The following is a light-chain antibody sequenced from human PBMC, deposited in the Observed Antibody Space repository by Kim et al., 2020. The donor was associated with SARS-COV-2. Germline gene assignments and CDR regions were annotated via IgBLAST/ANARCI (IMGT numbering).Light chain of an antibody. J-gene: IGKJ5*01. CDR3: QQHSNWPPFT. Sequence: EIVLTQSPATLSLSPGERATLSCRASQSVSSFLAWYQQKPGQAPRLLIFGASTRATGIPARFSASGSGTDFTLTISSLESEDFAVYYCQQHSNWPPFTFGQGTRLEIK. CDR1: QSVSSF. V-gene: IGKV3-11*01. CDR2: GAS.